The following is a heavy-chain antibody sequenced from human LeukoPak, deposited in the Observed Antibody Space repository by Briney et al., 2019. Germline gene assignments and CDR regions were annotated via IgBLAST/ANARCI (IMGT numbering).Heavy chain of an antibody. CDR3: ARGLSSGIFLRYHWFDP. Sequence: SETLSLTCTVSGGSISSYYWSWIRQPAGKGLEWIGRIYTSGSTNYNPSLKSRVTMSVDTSKNQFSLKLSSVTAADTAVYYCARGLSSGIFLRYHWFDPWGQGTLVTVSS. D-gene: IGHD3-3*01. CDR2: IYTSGST. CDR1: GGSISSYY. V-gene: IGHV4-4*07. J-gene: IGHJ5*02.